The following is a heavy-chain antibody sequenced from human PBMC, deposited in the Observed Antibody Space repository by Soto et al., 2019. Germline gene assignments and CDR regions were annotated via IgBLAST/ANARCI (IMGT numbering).Heavy chain of an antibody. J-gene: IGHJ6*03. V-gene: IGHV4-34*01. CDR2: KEHGGST. CDR1: GGAFSGYY. Sequence: SETLSLTCAVYGGAFSGYYWTWVRQTPGKGLEWIGEKEHGGSTTYNPSLQSQVSISLDLVRKQVSLQLTSVTAADSATYYCARGHIVSSNFYFMEVWGKGTTVTVPS. D-gene: IGHD3-16*02. CDR3: ARGHIVSSNFYFMEV.